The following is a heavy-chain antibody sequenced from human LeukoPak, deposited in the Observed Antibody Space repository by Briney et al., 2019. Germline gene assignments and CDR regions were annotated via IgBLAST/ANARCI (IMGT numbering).Heavy chain of an antibody. CDR3: ARGSSGWSLEY. J-gene: IGHJ4*02. CDR2: ISSSGSTT. V-gene: IGHV3-48*03. Sequence: AGGSLRLSCAASGFIFSNYEMNWVRQAPGKGLEWVSYISSSGSTTYYADSVKGRFTISRDNAKNSLYLQMNSLRAEDTAVYYCARGSSGWSLEYWGQGTLVTVSS. D-gene: IGHD6-19*01. CDR1: GFIFSNYE.